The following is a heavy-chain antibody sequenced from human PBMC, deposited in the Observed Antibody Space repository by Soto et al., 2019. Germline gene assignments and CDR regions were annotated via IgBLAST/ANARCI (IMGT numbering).Heavy chain of an antibody. J-gene: IGHJ6*02. V-gene: IGHV3-30*18. Sequence: PGGSLRLSCAASGFTFSSYGMHWVRQAPGKGLEWVAVISYDGSNKYYADSVKGRFTISRDNSKNTLYLQMNSLRAEDTAVYYCAKVIAVAVKEYDYYEMDVRGLGAAVTVSS. CDR1: GFTFSSYG. D-gene: IGHD6-19*01. CDR2: ISYDGSNK. CDR3: AKVIAVAVKEYDYYEMDV.